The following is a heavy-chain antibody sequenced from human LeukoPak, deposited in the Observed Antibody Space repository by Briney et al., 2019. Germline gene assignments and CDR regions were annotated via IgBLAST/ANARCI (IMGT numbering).Heavy chain of an antibody. J-gene: IGHJ4*02. V-gene: IGHV3-21*01. CDR2: ISSSSSYI. Sequence: GGSLRLSCAASGFTFSSYNMNWVRQAPGQGLEWVSCISSSSSYIYYADSVKGRFTISRDNAKNSLYLQMNSRRAEDTAVYYCARDRGGSNPYYFDYWGQGILVTVSS. D-gene: IGHD4-11*01. CDR3: ARDRGGSNPYYFDY. CDR1: GFTFSSYN.